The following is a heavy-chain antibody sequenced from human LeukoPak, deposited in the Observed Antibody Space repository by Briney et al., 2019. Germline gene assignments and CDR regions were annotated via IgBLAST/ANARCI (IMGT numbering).Heavy chain of an antibody. CDR3: ARGPGTWYYY. D-gene: IGHD6-13*01. V-gene: IGHV4-34*01. J-gene: IGHJ4*02. CDR2: INHSGST. CDR1: GGSFGGYY. Sequence: KPSETLSLTCAVYGGSFGGYYWSCIRQPPGKGLEWIGEINHSGSTNYNPSLKSRVTISIDTSKNQFSLKLSSVTAADTALYYCARGPGTWYYYWGQGTLVTVSS.